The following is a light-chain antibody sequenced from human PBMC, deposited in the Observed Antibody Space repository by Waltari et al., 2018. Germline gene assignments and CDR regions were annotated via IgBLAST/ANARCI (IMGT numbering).Light chain of an antibody. V-gene: IGKV3-20*01. Sequence: EIVLTQSPGTLSLSPGETATLPCRASRSVSSIYVAWYQQKPGQAPRVVIYGGSTRATGIPHRFSGSGSGTDFTLTISRLEPDDFAVYYCQQYGSSMGTFGQGTKVEVK. CDR3: QQYGSSMGT. J-gene: IGKJ1*01. CDR1: RSVSSIY. CDR2: GGS.